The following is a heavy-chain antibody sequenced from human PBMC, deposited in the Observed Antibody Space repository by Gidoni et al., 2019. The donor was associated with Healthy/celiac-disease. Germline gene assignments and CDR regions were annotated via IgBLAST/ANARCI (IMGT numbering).Heavy chain of an antibody. CDR3: AKEGLSSSGWYYYYYYMDV. J-gene: IGHJ6*03. CDR1: GFTFGSYG. D-gene: IGHD6-19*01. CDR2: ISYDGSNK. Sequence: QVQLVESGGGVVQPGRSLRRSCAASGFTFGSYGMPWVRQAPGKGLEWVAVISYDGSNKYYADSVKGRFTISRDNSKNTLYLQMNSLRAEDTAVYYCAKEGLSSSGWYYYYYYMDVWGKGTTVTVSS. V-gene: IGHV3-30*18.